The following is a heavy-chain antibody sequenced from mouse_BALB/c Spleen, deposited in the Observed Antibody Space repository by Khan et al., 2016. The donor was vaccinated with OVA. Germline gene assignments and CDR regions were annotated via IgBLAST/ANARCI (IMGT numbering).Heavy chain of an antibody. D-gene: IGHD1-1*01. V-gene: IGHV5-6*01. CDR3: TRLAYYYDSEGFAY. CDR1: GFTFSTYG. Sequence: EVELVESGGDLVKPGVSLKLSCVASGFTFSTYGMSWVRQAPDKRLEWVATVSTGGTYTYYPDSVKGRFTISRDNAKNTLYLQMSGLRSEDTAMFFCTRLAYYYDSEGFAYWGQGTLVTVS. J-gene: IGHJ3*01. CDR2: VSTGGTYT.